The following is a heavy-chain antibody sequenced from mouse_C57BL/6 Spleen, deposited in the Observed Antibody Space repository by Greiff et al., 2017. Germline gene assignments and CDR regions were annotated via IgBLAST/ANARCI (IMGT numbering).Heavy chain of an antibody. CDR3: ARNPCYGSSYGGWFAY. CDR2: IWRGGST. V-gene: IGHV2-2*01. CDR1: GFSLTSYG. J-gene: IGHJ3*01. D-gene: IGHD1-1*01. Sequence: QVQLQQSGPGLVQPSQCLSITCTVSGFSLTSYGVHWVRQSPGKGLEWLGVIWRGGSTDSTAAFISRLSISKDNSKSQVFFKMNSLQARDTARDYCARNPCYGSSYGGWFAYWGQGTLVTVSA.